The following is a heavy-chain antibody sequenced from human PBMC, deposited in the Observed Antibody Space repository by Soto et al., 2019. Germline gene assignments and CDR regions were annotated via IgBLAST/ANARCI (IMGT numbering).Heavy chain of an antibody. CDR2: IWYDGSNK. CDR1: GFTFSSYG. V-gene: IGHV3-33*01. CDR3: ARDRAYCSGGSCSSYFDY. D-gene: IGHD2-15*01. J-gene: IGHJ4*02. Sequence: GGSLRLSCAASGFTFSSYGMHWVRQAPGKGLEWVAVIWYDGSNKNYADSVTGRFTISRDNSKNTLYLQMNSLRAEDTAVYYCARDRAYCSGGSCSSYFDYWGQGTLVTVSS.